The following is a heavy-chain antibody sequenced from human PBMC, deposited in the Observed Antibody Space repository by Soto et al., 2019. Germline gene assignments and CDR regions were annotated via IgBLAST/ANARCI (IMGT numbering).Heavy chain of an antibody. J-gene: IGHJ4*02. CDR3: AKDDDRYYLDRSGLPY. V-gene: IGHV3-30*18. Sequence: QVQLVESGGGVVQPGRSLRLSCAASGFTFPNYGMRWVRQAPGKGLERVAVIAYDGSYKYYADSVKGRFTISRDNSKNTLYLQMNSLRVEDTAVYSCAKDDDRYYLDRSGLPYWGQGTLVTVSS. D-gene: IGHD3-22*01. CDR2: IAYDGSYK. CDR1: GFTFPNYG.